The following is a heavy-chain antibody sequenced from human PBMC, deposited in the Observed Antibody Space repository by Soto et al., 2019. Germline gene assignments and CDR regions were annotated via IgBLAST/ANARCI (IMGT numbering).Heavy chain of an antibody. Sequence: PSETLSLTCTVSGGSMSSYYWSWIRQSPGKGLERIGYIYYSGSTNYNPSLKSRVAISLDTSKNQFSLMLRSVTAADTAVYYCARGEWLATIKPYFAYWGQGTLVTVSS. CDR3: ARGEWLATIKPYFAY. J-gene: IGHJ4*02. V-gene: IGHV4-59*01. CDR1: GGSMSSYY. CDR2: IYYSGST. D-gene: IGHD5-12*01.